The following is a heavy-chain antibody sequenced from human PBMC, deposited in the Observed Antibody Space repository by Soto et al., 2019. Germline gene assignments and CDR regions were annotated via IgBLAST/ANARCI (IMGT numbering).Heavy chain of an antibody. CDR3: ARHQPGYRYGYGLGY. CDR2: ISSSSSYI. V-gene: IGHV3-21*01. J-gene: IGHJ4*02. D-gene: IGHD5-18*01. Sequence: EVQLVESGGGLVKPGGSLRLSCAASGFTFSSYSMNWVRQAPGKGLEWVSSISSSSSYIYYADSVKGRFTISRDNAKNSLYLHMKRLRAEDTAVYYCARHQPGYRYGYGLGYWGQGTLVTVSS. CDR1: GFTFSSYS.